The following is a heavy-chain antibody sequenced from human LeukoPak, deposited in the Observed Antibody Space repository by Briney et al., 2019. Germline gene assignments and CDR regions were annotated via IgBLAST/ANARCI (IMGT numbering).Heavy chain of an antibody. CDR1: GYTFTGYY. V-gene: IGHV1-2*02. CDR2: INPNSGGT. J-gene: IGHJ4*02. CDR3: ARGGQYVLHYDSSGYPPRGH. Sequence: ASVTVSFKASGYTFTGYYMHWVRQAPGQGLEWMGWINPNSGGTNYPQKFQGRVTMTRGTSISTAYMELSRLRSDDTAVYYCARGGQYVLHYDSSGYPPRGHWGQGTLVTVSS. D-gene: IGHD3-22*01.